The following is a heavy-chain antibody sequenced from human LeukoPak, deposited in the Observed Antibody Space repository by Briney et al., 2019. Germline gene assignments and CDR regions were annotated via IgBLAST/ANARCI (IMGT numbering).Heavy chain of an antibody. D-gene: IGHD3-22*01. Sequence: GGSLRLSCAASGFTFSSYWMSWVRRAPGKGLEWVANIKQDGSEKYYVDSVKGRFTISRDNAKNSLYLQMNSLRAEDTAVYYCARDTYYYDSSGYYPVDYWGQGTLVTVSS. V-gene: IGHV3-7*01. CDR2: IKQDGSEK. CDR3: ARDTYYYDSSGYYPVDY. CDR1: GFTFSSYW. J-gene: IGHJ4*02.